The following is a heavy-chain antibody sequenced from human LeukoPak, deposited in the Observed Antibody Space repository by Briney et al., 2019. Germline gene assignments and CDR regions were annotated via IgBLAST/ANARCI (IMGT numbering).Heavy chain of an antibody. CDR3: ARKRHDSSGYHFDY. Sequence: SETLSLTCTVSGDSISGHYWSWFRQPPGKELEWIGYIYYSGTTDYNPSLKSRVTISLDTSRTQFSLKLDSVTAADTAVYYCARKRHDSSGYHFDYRGQGIQVTVSS. CDR1: GDSISGHY. D-gene: IGHD3-22*01. CDR2: IYYSGTT. V-gene: IGHV4-59*11. J-gene: IGHJ4*02.